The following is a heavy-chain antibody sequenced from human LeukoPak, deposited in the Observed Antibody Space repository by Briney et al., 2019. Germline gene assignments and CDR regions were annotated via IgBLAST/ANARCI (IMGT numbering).Heavy chain of an antibody. D-gene: IGHD3-10*01. J-gene: IGHJ6*02. CDR3: ARDVDGSGSYYGYYYYGMDV. Sequence: ASVKVSCKASGYTFTGYYMHWVRQAPGQGLEWMGRIIPILGVANYAQKFQGRVTMTRNTSISTAYMELSSLRSEDTAVYYCARDVDGSGSYYGYYYYGMDVWGQGTTVTVSS. V-gene: IGHV1-2*02. CDR1: GYTFTGYY. CDR2: IIPILGVA.